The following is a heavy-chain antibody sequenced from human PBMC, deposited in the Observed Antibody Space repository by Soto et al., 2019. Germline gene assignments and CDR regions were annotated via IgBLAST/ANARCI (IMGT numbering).Heavy chain of an antibody. Sequence: LSLTCTVSGGSISSYYWSWIRQPPGKGLEWIGYIYYSGSTNYNPSLKSRVTISVDTSKNQFSLKLSSVTAADTAVYYCARDRDSSAYDDGFDIWGQGTMVTVSS. D-gene: IGHD3-22*01. V-gene: IGHV4-59*01. CDR3: ARDRDSSAYDDGFDI. CDR1: GGSISSYY. CDR2: IYYSGST. J-gene: IGHJ3*02.